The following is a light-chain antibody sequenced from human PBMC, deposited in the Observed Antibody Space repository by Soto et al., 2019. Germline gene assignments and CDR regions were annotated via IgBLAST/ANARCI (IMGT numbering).Light chain of an antibody. V-gene: IGKV3-20*01. CDR2: GAS. CDR3: QQYVSSPWA. CDR1: QSVTNSF. J-gene: IGKJ1*01. Sequence: EIVLAQSPGTLSLSPGERATLSCRASQSVTNSFLAWYQQKPGQAPRLLIYGASRRATGIPDRFTGSGSGTDFTLTISRLEPEDFAVYYCQQYVSSPWAFGQ.